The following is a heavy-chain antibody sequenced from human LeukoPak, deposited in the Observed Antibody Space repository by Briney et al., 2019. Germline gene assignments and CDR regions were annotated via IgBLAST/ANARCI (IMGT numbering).Heavy chain of an antibody. Sequence: GGSLRLSCAASGFTLSSYAMSWVRQAPGKGLEWVSAISGSGGSTYYADSVKGRFTISRDNSKNTLYLQMNSLRAEDTAVYYCAKRVSIVVYPPGAAARVAFDYWGQGTLVTVSS. CDR1: GFTLSSYA. V-gene: IGHV3-23*01. CDR3: AKRVSIVVYPPGAAARVAFDY. D-gene: IGHD2-2*01. CDR2: ISGSGGST. J-gene: IGHJ4*02.